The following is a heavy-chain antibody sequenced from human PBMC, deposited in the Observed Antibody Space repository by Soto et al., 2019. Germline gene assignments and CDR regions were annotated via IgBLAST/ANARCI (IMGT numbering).Heavy chain of an antibody. CDR1: GYSFTSYW. CDR3: ARRYCGGDCYSENWFDP. D-gene: IGHD2-21*02. J-gene: IGHJ5*02. CDR2: IDPSDSYT. V-gene: IGHV5-10-1*01. Sequence: GESLKISCKGSGYSFTSYWISWVRQMPWKGLEWMGRIDPSDSYTNYSPSFQGHVTISADKSISTAYLQWSSLKASDTAMYYCARRYCGGDCYSENWFDPWGEGTLVTVSS.